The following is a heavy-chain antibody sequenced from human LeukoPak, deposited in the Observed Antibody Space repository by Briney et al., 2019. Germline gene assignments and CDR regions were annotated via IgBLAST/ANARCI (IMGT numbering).Heavy chain of an antibody. CDR3: ARNAGTKDYYYGMDV. D-gene: IGHD2-2*01. J-gene: IGHJ6*02. CDR2: FFYSGST. Sequence: SETLSLTCTVSGASINKYYWNWVRQPPGKGLEWIGYFFYSGSTRYNPSLKSRVTISGDMSNNQFSLRRTSLTAADTAVYYCARNAGTKDYYYGMDVWGQGTTVIVSS. CDR1: GASINKYY. V-gene: IGHV4-59*08.